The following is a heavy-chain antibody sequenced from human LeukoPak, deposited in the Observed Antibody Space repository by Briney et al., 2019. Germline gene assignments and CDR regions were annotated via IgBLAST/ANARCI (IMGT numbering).Heavy chain of an antibody. CDR3: ARVYYDFWSGYYEGVYYFDY. Sequence: SETVSLTCTASGYSISSGYYWGWIRPRPGKGLEGIGSSYHSGSTYYNPSLKRRLTISVDASKNQFSLKLRSLTAADTAVYYCARVYYDFWSGYYEGVYYFDYWGQGTLVTVSS. V-gene: IGHV4-38-2*02. CDR2: SYHSGST. D-gene: IGHD3-3*01. J-gene: IGHJ4*02. CDR1: GYSISSGYY.